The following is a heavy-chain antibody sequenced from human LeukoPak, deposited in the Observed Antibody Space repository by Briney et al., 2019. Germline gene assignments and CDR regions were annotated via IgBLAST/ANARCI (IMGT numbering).Heavy chain of an antibody. CDR1: GFTFSRHD. Sequence: GGSLRLSRVASGFTFSRHDMNWVRQAPGKGQEWVAVISYDGSNKYYADSVKGRFTISRDNSKNTLYLQMNSLRAEDTAVYYCAKAGSNWGYFNYWGQGTLVTVSS. V-gene: IGHV3-30*18. CDR2: ISYDGSNK. D-gene: IGHD7-27*01. J-gene: IGHJ4*02. CDR3: AKAGSNWGYFNY.